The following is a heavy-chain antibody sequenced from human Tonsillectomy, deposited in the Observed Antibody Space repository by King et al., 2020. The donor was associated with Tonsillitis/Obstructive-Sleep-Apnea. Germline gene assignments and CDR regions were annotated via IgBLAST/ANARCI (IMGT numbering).Heavy chain of an antibody. V-gene: IGHV5-10-1*03. Sequence: VQLVESGAEVKKPGESLRISCKGSGYIFATYWINWVRQMPGRGLEWMGRIDPIDSYTDYSPSFQGHVTISADKSISTAYLQWSSLKDSDTAMYYCARHDSSSGYYGNDFDIWGQGTIVTVSS. D-gene: IGHD3-22*01. CDR1: GYIFATYW. J-gene: IGHJ3*02. CDR2: IDPIDSYT. CDR3: ARHDSSSGYYGNDFDI.